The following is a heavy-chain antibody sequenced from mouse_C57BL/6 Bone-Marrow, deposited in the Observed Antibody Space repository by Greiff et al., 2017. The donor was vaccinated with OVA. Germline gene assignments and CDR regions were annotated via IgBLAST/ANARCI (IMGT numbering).Heavy chain of an antibody. J-gene: IGHJ4*01. CDR1: GYTFTSYG. CDR2: IYPRSGHT. V-gene: IGHV1-81*01. Sequence: VQLQQSGAELARPGASVKLSCKASGYTFTSYGISWVKQRTGQGLEWIGEIYPRSGHTYYNEKFKGKATLTADKSSSTAYMELRRLTSEDSAVYFCARAGSTMITTAYYYAMDYWGQGTSVTVSS. D-gene: IGHD2-4*01. CDR3: ARAGSTMITTAYYYAMDY.